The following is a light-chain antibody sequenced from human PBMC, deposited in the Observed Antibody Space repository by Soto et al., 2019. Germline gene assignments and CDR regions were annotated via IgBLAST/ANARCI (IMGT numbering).Light chain of an antibody. J-gene: IGLJ3*02. V-gene: IGLV1-44*01. CDR2: SNN. CDR3: AVWDDSLNGWV. Sequence: QSVLPQPPSASGTPGQRVTISCSGSSSNIGSNTVNWYQHLPGTAPKLLIYSNNQRPSGVPDRFSGSKSGTSASLAISGLQSEDEADYYCAVWDDSLNGWVFGGGTKLTVL. CDR1: SSNIGSNT.